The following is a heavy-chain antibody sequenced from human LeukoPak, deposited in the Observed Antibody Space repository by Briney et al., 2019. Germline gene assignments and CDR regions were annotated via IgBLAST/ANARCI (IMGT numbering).Heavy chain of an antibody. D-gene: IGHD6-13*01. V-gene: IGHV4-59*01. Sequence: SETLSLTCTVSGGSISSYYWSWIRQPPGKGLEWIGYIYYSGSTNYNPSLKSRVTISVDTSKNQFSLKLSSATAADTAVYYCASAGYSSSWHDGGEFDYWGQGTLVTVSS. J-gene: IGHJ4*02. CDR1: GGSISSYY. CDR2: IYYSGST. CDR3: ASAGYSSSWHDGGEFDY.